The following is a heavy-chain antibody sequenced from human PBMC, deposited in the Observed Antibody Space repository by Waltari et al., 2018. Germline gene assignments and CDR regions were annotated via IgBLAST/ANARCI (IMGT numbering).Heavy chain of an antibody. J-gene: IGHJ3*02. CDR1: GGSFSGYY. D-gene: IGHD1-7*01. CDR3: ASGRDWNYRAFDI. V-gene: IGHV4-34*01. CDR2: INHSGST. Sequence: QVQLQQWGAGLLKPSETLSLTCAVYGGSFSGYYWSWIPQPPGKGLEWIGEINHSGSTNYNPSLKSRVTISVDTSKNQFSLKLSSVTAADTAVYYCASGRDWNYRAFDIWGQGTMVTVSS.